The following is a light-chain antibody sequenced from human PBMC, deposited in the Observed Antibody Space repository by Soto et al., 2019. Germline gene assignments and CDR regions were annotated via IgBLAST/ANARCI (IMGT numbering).Light chain of an antibody. CDR1: QSVSSN. Sequence: EIVMTQSPATLSVSPGERATLSCRASQSVSSNLAWYQQKPGQAPRLLIYVASTRATGVSARFSGSGSGTDFTLTISSLQSEDFAVYYCQQYNNWPQTFGQGTRWIS. J-gene: IGKJ1*01. V-gene: IGKV3-15*01. CDR3: QQYNNWPQT. CDR2: VAS.